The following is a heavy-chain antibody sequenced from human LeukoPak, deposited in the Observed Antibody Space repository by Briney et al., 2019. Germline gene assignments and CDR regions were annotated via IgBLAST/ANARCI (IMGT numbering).Heavy chain of an antibody. V-gene: IGHV3-30-3*01. D-gene: IGHD1-26*01. Sequence: GGSLRLSCAASGFTFGSYAMHWVRQAPGKGLEWVAVISYDGSNKYYADSVKGRFTISRDNSKNTLYLQMNSLRAEDTAVYYCARALGAEEELPAYWGQGTLVTVSS. CDR1: GFTFGSYA. CDR3: ARALGAEEELPAY. CDR2: ISYDGSNK. J-gene: IGHJ4*02.